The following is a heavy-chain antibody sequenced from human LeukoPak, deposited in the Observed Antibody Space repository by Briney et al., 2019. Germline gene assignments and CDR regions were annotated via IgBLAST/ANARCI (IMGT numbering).Heavy chain of an antibody. CDR2: IYYSGST. D-gene: IGHD3-3*01. CDR1: GGSISSYY. J-gene: IGHJ5*02. CDR3: ARDRHYDFWSGYYDP. Sequence: PSETLSLTCTVSGGSISSYYWSWIRQPPGKGLEWIGYIYYSGSTNYNPSLKSRVTISVDTSKNQFSLKLSSVTAADTAVYYCARDRHYDFWSGYYDPWGQGTLVTVSS. V-gene: IGHV4-59*01.